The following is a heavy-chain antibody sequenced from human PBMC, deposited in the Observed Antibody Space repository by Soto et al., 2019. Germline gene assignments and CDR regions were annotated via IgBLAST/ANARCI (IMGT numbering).Heavy chain of an antibody. CDR2: INSDGSST. Sequence: EVQLVESGGGLVQPGGSLRLSCAASGFTFSSYWMHWVRQAPGKGLVWVSRINSDGSSTSYADSVKGRFTISRDNAKNTLYLQMNSLRAEDTAVYYCARNGYGDESRVAFDIWGQGTMVTVSS. J-gene: IGHJ3*02. D-gene: IGHD4-17*01. CDR1: GFTFSSYW. V-gene: IGHV3-74*01. CDR3: ARNGYGDESRVAFDI.